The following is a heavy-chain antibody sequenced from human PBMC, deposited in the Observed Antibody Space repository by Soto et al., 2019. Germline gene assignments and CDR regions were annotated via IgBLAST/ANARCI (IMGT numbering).Heavy chain of an antibody. CDR2: ISYDGSNK. V-gene: IGHV3-30*03. CDR3: ARRGPDYYDTSGYYYFDY. CDR1: GFTFSSYG. J-gene: IGHJ4*02. Sequence: GGSLRLSCAASGFTFSSYGMHWVRQAPGKGLEWVAVISYDGSNKYYADSVKGRFTISRDNSKNTLHLQMNSLRAEDTAVYYCARRGPDYYDTSGYYYFDYWGLGT. D-gene: IGHD3-22*01.